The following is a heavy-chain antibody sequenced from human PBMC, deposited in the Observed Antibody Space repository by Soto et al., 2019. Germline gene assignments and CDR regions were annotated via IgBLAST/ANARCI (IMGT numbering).Heavy chain of an antibody. CDR1: GGTFSSYT. CDR2: IIPILGIA. Sequence: GASVKVSCKASGGTFSSYTISWVRQAPGQGLEWMGRIIPILGIANYAQKFQGRVTITADKSTSTAYMELSSLRSEDTAVYYCAREDEAAAGTWFDPWGQGTLVTSPQ. J-gene: IGHJ5*02. D-gene: IGHD6-13*01. V-gene: IGHV1-69*04. CDR3: AREDEAAAGTWFDP.